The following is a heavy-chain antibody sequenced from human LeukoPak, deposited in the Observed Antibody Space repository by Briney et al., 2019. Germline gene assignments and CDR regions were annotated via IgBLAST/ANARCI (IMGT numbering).Heavy chain of an antibody. Sequence: ASVKVSCKASGYTFTGYYMHWVRQAPGQGLEWMGWINPNSGNTGYAQKFQGRVTMTRNTSISTAYMELSSLRSEDTAVYYCATNIVVVPAAIRTWGQGTLVTVSS. V-gene: IGHV1-8*02. CDR3: ATNIVVVPAAIRT. J-gene: IGHJ5*02. D-gene: IGHD2-2*01. CDR1: GYTFTGYY. CDR2: INPNSGNT.